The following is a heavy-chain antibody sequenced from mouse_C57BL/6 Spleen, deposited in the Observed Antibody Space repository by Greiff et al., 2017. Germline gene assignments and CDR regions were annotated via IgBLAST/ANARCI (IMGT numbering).Heavy chain of an antibody. Sequence: EVKLMESGPELVKPGASVKISCKASGYSFTGYYMNWVKQSPEKSLEWIGEINPSTGGTTYNQKFKAKATLTVDKSSSTAYMQLKSLTSEDSAVYYCARGTTVPLDYWGQGTTLTVSS. D-gene: IGHD1-1*01. J-gene: IGHJ2*01. CDR2: INPSTGGT. CDR3: ARGTTVPLDY. CDR1: GYSFTGYY. V-gene: IGHV1-42*01.